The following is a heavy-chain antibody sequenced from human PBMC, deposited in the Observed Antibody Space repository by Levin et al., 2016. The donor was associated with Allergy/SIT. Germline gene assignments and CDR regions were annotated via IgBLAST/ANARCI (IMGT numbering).Heavy chain of an antibody. Sequence: GESLKISCVASELTFSAYSMTWVRQAPGKGLEWVSSISSTKNWMYYADSVRGRFTISRDNAKNSLYLQMDSLRVDDSAVYFCANSLYDDWSGGSSLFDYWGRGTLVTVSS. CDR2: ISSTKNWM. CDR3: ANSLYDDWSGGSSLFDY. D-gene: IGHD3-3*01. V-gene: IGHV3-21*06. CDR1: ELTFSAYS. J-gene: IGHJ4*02.